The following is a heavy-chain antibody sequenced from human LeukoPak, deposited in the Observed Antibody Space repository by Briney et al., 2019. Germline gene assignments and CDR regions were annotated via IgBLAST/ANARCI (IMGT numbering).Heavy chain of an antibody. CDR1: GGSISSTNYF. CDR2: IYYGGTT. V-gene: IGHV4-39*01. J-gene: IGHJ4*02. Sequence: PSETLSLTCSVSGGSISSTNYFWGWIRQTPGEGLEWIGSIYYGGTTYYNPSLKSRVTISVDTSKNQFSLKLTSVTAADTAVYYCARRNYYDSSAYYIFDYWGQGTLVTVSS. D-gene: IGHD3-22*01. CDR3: ARRNYYDSSAYYIFDY.